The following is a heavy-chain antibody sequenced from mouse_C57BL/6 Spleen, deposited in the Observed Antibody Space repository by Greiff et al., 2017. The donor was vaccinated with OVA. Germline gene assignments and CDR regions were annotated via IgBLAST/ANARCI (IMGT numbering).Heavy chain of an antibody. CDR1: GYTFTSYW. Sequence: VQLQQSGAELVRPGSSVKLSCKASGYTFTSYWMHWVKQRPIQGLEWIGNIDPSDSETHYNQKFKDKATLTVDKSSSTAYMQLSSLTSEDSAVYYCARVYGSSSFAYWGQGTLVTVSA. CDR2: IDPSDSET. V-gene: IGHV1-52*01. J-gene: IGHJ3*01. D-gene: IGHD1-1*01. CDR3: ARVYGSSSFAY.